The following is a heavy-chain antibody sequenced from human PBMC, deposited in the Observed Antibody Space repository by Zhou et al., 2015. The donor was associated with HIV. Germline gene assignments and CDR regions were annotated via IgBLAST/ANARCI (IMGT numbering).Heavy chain of an antibody. V-gene: IGHV1-69*01. CDR2: IIPIFGTA. CDR3: ARGKMPVEYYYDSSGYLFDY. CDR1: GGTFSSYA. Sequence: QVQLVQSGAEVKKPGSSVKVSCKASGGTFSSYAISWVRQAPGQGLEWMGGIIPIFGTANYAQKFQGRVTITADESTSTAYMELSSLRSEDTAVYYCARGKMPVEYYYDSSGYLFDYWGQGTLVTVSS. J-gene: IGHJ4*02. D-gene: IGHD3-22*01.